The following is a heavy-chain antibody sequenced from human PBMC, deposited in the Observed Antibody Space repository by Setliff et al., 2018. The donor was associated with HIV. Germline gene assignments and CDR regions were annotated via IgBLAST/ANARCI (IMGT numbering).Heavy chain of an antibody. CDR3: AKGRSGYDSRLYYYHHGMDV. J-gene: IGHJ6*02. CDR2: SNQSGSG. D-gene: IGHD5-12*01. CDR1: GGSFRGYY. V-gene: IGHV4-34*01. Sequence: SETLSLTCVVYGGSFRGYYWSWIRQPPGKGLEWIGESNQSGSGNYNPSLKSRVTKSVDTSKNEFSLNMGSVTAADTAVYYCAKGRSGYDSRLYYYHHGMDVWGQGTTVTVSS.